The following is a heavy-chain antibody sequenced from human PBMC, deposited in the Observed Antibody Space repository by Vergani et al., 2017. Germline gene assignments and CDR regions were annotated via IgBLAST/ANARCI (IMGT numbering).Heavy chain of an antibody. Sequence: EVQLVESGGGLVKPGGSLRLSCAASGFTFSSYSMNWVRQAPGKGREWVSSISSSSSYIYYADSVKGRFTISRDNAKNSLYLQMNSLRAEDTAVYYCAGRRIAVAGTSVHPWGQGTLVTVSS. V-gene: IGHV3-21*01. CDR2: ISSSSSYI. CDR1: GFTFSSYS. D-gene: IGHD6-19*01. J-gene: IGHJ5*02. CDR3: AGRRIAVAGTSVHP.